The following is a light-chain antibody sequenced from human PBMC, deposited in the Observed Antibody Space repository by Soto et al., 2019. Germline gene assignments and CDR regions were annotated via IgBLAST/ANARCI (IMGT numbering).Light chain of an antibody. CDR3: QQYGSSPVT. V-gene: IGKV3-20*01. J-gene: IGKJ5*01. CDR1: QSVAGTY. Sequence: EIVLTQSPDTLSLSPGERATLSCRASQSVAGTYLAWYQQKPGQAPRLLIYRASSRATGIPDRFSGSGSGTDFTLTISRLEPEDFAVFYCQQYGSSPVTFGQGTRLEIK. CDR2: RAS.